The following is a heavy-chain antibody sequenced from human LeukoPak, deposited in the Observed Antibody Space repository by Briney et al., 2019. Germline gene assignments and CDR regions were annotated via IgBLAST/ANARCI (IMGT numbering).Heavy chain of an antibody. CDR3: AKDQGGFPGYYYYYYMDV. CDR1: GFTFSSYG. CDR2: IRYDGSNK. J-gene: IGHJ6*03. Sequence: GGSLRLSCAASGFTFSSYGMHWVRQAPGKGLEWVAFIRYDGSNKYYADSVKGRFTISRDNSKNTLYLQMNSLRAEDTAVYYCAKDQGGFPGYYYYYYMDVWGKGTTVTVSS. V-gene: IGHV3-30*02. D-gene: IGHD3-16*01.